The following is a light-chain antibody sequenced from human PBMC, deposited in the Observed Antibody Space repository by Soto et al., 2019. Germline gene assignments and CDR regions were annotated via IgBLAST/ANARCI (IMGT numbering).Light chain of an antibody. V-gene: IGLV1-40*01. CDR1: SSNIGAGYD. J-gene: IGLJ2*01. CDR2: GNS. Sequence: QSVLTQPPSVSGAPGQRVTISCTGSSSNIGAGYDVHWYQQLPGTAPKLLIYGNSNRPSGVPDRFSGSKSDTSASLAITGLQAEDEADYYCQSYDSSLSGLGVFGGGTKLTVL. CDR3: QSYDSSLSGLGV.